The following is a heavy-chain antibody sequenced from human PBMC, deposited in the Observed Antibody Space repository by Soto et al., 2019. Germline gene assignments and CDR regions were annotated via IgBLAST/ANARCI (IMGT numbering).Heavy chain of an antibody. CDR3: ARDGPHDYSNPLDYYYYGMDV. CDR1: GFSLNYYY. Sequence: QVQVVESGGGLVKPGGSLRLSCAASGFSLNYYYMSWIRQAPGKGLEWVAVISYDGSNKYYADSVKGRFTISRDNSKNTLYLQMNSLRAEDTAVYYCARDGPHDYSNPLDYYYYGMDVWGQGTTVTVSS. CDR2: ISYDGSNK. D-gene: IGHD4-4*01. V-gene: IGHV3-30-3*01. J-gene: IGHJ6*02.